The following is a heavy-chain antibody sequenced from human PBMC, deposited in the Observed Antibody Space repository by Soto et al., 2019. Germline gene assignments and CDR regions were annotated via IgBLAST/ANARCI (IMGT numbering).Heavy chain of an antibody. CDR3: ARGGTGYFLSMDV. J-gene: IGHJ6*02. CDR1: GFTVSSNY. Sequence: GGSLRLSCAASGFTVSSNYMSWVRQAPGKGLEWVSVIYSGGSTYYADSVKGRFTISRDNSKNTLYLQMNSLRAEDTAVYYCARGGTGYFLSMDVWGQGTTVTVSS. CDR2: IYSGGST. V-gene: IGHV3-53*01. D-gene: IGHD3-9*01.